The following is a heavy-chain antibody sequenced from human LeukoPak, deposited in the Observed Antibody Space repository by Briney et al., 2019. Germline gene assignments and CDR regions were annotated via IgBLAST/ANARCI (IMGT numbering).Heavy chain of an antibody. Sequence: SSETLSLTCAVYGGSFSGYYWSWIRQPPGKGLEWIGEINHSGSTNYNPSLKSRVTISVDTSKNQFSLKLSSVTAADTAVYYCARVGMVRGVHSWGQGTLVTVSS. V-gene: IGHV4-34*01. CDR2: INHSGST. D-gene: IGHD3-10*01. CDR1: GGSFSGYY. J-gene: IGHJ5*02. CDR3: ARVGMVRGVHS.